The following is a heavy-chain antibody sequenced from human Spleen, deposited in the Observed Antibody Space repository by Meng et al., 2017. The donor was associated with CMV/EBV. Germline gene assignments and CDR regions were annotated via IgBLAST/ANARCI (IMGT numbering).Heavy chain of an antibody. Sequence: GGSLRLSCAASGFNFSSYWMSWVRQAPGKGLEWVATIKEDGSEKYYVDSVKGRFTISRDNSKNTLYLQMNSLRAEDTAVYYCAKGVGTTEGGFDYWGRGTLVTVSS. CDR2: IKEDGSEK. CDR3: AKGVGTTEGGFDY. D-gene: IGHD1-26*01. J-gene: IGHJ4*02. CDR1: GFNFSSYW. V-gene: IGHV3-7*03.